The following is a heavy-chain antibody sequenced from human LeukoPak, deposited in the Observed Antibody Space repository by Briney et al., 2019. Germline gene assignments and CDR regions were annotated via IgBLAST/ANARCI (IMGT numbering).Heavy chain of an antibody. J-gene: IGHJ4*02. CDR3: ARGLYWGIDY. Sequence: PGGSLRLSCAASGFTFSSHWMSWVRQAPGKGLEWVANIKKDGSEKYYVDAVKGRFTISRDNAKTSLYLQMNSLRAEDTAVYYCARGLYWGIDYWGQGTLATVSS. V-gene: IGHV3-7*01. CDR2: IKKDGSEK. D-gene: IGHD2-15*01. CDR1: GFTFSSHW.